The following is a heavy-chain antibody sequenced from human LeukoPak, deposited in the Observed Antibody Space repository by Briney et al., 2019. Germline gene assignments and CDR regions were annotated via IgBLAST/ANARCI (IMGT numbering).Heavy chain of an antibody. Sequence: PGGSLRLSCAASGFTFSNYGMHWVRQAPGKGLEWVALIFHDGSNKYYADSVKGRFTISRDNSKNTLYLQMNSLRAEDTAVYYCARDQGITIFGVFTDWGQGTLVTVSS. V-gene: IGHV3-30*03. CDR2: IFHDGSNK. D-gene: IGHD3-3*01. J-gene: IGHJ4*02. CDR3: ARDQGITIFGVFTD. CDR1: GFTFSNYG.